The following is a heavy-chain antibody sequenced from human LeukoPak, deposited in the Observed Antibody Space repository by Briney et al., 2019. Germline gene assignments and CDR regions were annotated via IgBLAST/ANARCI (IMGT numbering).Heavy chain of an antibody. J-gene: IGHJ4*02. D-gene: IGHD3-22*01. CDR3: AKDRGRYYDSNGYYWGYYFDS. V-gene: IGHV3-23*01. CDR2: INHNAEMI. Sequence: GGSLRLSCEASGFPFSIYVMSWVRQAPGKGLEWIAYINHNAEMIFYPDFVKGRFTISRDNSKNTLYLQMSSLRAEDTAVYYCAKDRGRYYDSNGYYWGYYFDSWGQGILVTVST. CDR1: GFPFSIYV.